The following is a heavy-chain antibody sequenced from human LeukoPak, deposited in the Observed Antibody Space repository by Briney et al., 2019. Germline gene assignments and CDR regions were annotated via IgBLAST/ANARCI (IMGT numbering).Heavy chain of an antibody. J-gene: IGHJ6*03. D-gene: IGHD4-17*01. Sequence: PGGSLRLSCAASGFTFSSYAMHWVRQAPGKGLEWVAVISYDGSNKYYADSVKGRFTISRDNARNSLYLQMNSLRAEDTAVYYCAREEGYGDYGYYYYYMDVWGKGTTVTISS. V-gene: IGHV3-30*04. CDR1: GFTFSSYA. CDR3: AREEGYGDYGYYYYYMDV. CDR2: ISYDGSNK.